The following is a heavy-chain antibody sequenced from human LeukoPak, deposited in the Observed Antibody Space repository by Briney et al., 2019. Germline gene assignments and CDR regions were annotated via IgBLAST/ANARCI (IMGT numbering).Heavy chain of an antibody. V-gene: IGHV3-13*01. D-gene: IGHD6-19*01. J-gene: IGHJ4*02. CDR2: IGISDDT. CDR3: ARGGIQVSGIDEIDY. Sequence: GSLRLSCAASGFTLRSYDMHWVRQVTGKGLEWVSAIGISDDTYYQGSVKGRFTISRENAKNSLYLQMNSLTAGDTAVYYCARGGIQVSGIDEIDYWGQGTLVTVSS. CDR1: GFTLRSYD.